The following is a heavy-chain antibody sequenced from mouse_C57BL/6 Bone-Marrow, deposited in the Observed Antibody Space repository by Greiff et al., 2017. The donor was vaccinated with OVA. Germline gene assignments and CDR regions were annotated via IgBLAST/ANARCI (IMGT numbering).Heavy chain of an antibody. D-gene: IGHD2-1*01. CDR3: ARHDYGNYYYAMDY. J-gene: IGHJ4*01. Sequence: EVQGVESGGGLVQPGGSLKLSCAASGFTFSDYYMYWVRQTPEKRLEWVAYISNGGGSTYYPDTVKGRFTISRDNAKNTLYLQMSRLKSEDTAMYYCARHDYGNYYYAMDYWGQGTSVTVSS. CDR1: GFTFSDYY. V-gene: IGHV5-12*01. CDR2: ISNGGGST.